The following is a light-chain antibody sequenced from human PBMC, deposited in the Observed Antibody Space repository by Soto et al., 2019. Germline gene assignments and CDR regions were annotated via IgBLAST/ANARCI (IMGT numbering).Light chain of an antibody. CDR2: AAS. J-gene: IGKJ2*01. Sequence: DIQLTQSPSFLSASVGDRVTITCRASQGIGSYLAWYQQRPGKAPKLLIYAASTLQSGVPSRFSGSGSGTEFTLTISSLQLEDFATFYCQQLNSYPRTFGQGTKLEIK. CDR3: QQLNSYPRT. V-gene: IGKV1-9*01. CDR1: QGIGSY.